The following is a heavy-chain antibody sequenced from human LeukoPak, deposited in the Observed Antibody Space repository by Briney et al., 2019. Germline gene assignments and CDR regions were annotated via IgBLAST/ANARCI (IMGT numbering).Heavy chain of an antibody. CDR1: GGSFSGYY. CDR2: INHSGST. V-gene: IGHV4-34*01. CDR3: ARALSSSWFRFDP. D-gene: IGHD6-13*01. J-gene: IGHJ5*02. Sequence: PSETLSLTCAVYGGSFSGYYWSWIRQPPVKGLEWIGEINHSGSTNYNPSLKSRVTISVDTSKNQFSLKLSSVTAADTAVYYCARALSSSWFRFDPWGQGTLVTVSS.